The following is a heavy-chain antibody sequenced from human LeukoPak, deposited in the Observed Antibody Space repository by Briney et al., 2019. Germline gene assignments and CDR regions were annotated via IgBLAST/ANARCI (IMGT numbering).Heavy chain of an antibody. CDR3: ARVGCSGGSCSSRGDFYYGMDV. J-gene: IGHJ6*02. CDR2: SSSTGSYV. CDR1: GFTFSSYS. D-gene: IGHD2-15*01. V-gene: IGHV3-21*01. Sequence: GGSLTLSCAASGFTFSSYSMNWVRQAPGKGLEWVSSSSSTGSYVQYADSVKGRFTISRDNAKSSLYLQMNSLRGEDTAVYFCARVGCSGGSCSSRGDFYYGMDVWGQGTTVTVSS.